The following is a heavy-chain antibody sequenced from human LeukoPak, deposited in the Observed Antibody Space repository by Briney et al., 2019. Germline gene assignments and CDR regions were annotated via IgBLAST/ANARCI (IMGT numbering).Heavy chain of an antibody. CDR3: AKVDGSYSPFDY. V-gene: IGHV3-30*04. Sequence: GRSLRLSCAASGFTFSSYAMHWVRQAPGKGLEWVAVISYDGSNKYYADSVKGRFTISRDNSKNTLYLQMNSLRAEDTAVYYCAKVDGSYSPFDYWGQGTLVTVSS. J-gene: IGHJ4*02. CDR1: GFTFSSYA. CDR2: ISYDGSNK. D-gene: IGHD1-26*01.